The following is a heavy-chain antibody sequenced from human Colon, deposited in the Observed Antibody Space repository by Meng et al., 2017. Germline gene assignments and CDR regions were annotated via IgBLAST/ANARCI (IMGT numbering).Heavy chain of an antibody. Sequence: QVQLVQSGAEVKRPGSSVKVSCKASGGTFSSYAISWVRQAPGQGLEWMGGIIPILGIANYAQKFQGRVTITADKSTSTAYMELSSLRSEDTAVYYCARPASVVYSYGSFDYWGQGTLVTVSS. D-gene: IGHD5-18*01. CDR1: GGTFSSYA. J-gene: IGHJ4*02. CDR2: IIPILGIA. CDR3: ARPASVVYSYGSFDY. V-gene: IGHV1-69*10.